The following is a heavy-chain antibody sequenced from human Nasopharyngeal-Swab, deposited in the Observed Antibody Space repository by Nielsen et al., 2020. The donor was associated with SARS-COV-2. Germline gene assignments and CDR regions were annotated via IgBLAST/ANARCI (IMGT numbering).Heavy chain of an antibody. V-gene: IGHV1-69*13. CDR2: IIPIFGTA. D-gene: IGHD6-19*01. Sequence: SVKVSCKASGGTFSSYAISWVRQAPGQGLEWMGGIIPIFGTANYAQKFQGRVTITADESTSTAYMELSSLRSEDTAVYYCASTPYSSGWYGPRSANYGLDVWGQGTTVTVSS. CDR3: ASTPYSSGWYGPRSANYGLDV. J-gene: IGHJ6*02. CDR1: GGTFSSYA.